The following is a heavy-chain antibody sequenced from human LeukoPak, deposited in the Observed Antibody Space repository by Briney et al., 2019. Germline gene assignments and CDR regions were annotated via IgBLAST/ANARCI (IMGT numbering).Heavy chain of an antibody. D-gene: IGHD3-3*01. CDR2: INHSGIT. CDR3: ARRGALTIFGIVVEYYFDY. V-gene: IGHV4-34*01. Sequence: SETLSLTCAVYGGSFSGYYWNWIRQPPGKGLEWIGEINHSGITNYNPSLKSRVTMSVGTSKNQFSLKLNSVTAADTAVYYCARRGALTIFGIVVEYYFDYWGQGTLVTVSS. J-gene: IGHJ4*02. CDR1: GGSFSGYY.